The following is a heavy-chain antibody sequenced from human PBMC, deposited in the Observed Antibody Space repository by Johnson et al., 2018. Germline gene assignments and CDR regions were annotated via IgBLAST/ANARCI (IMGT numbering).Heavy chain of an antibody. CDR2: ISWNSGGI. D-gene: IGHD3-3*01. Sequence: VQLVQSGGGLVQPGGSLRLSCAASGFTFDDYAMHWVRQAPGKGLEWVSGISWNSGGIGYVDSVEGRFTISRDNAKNSLYLQMNSLRPEDTALYYCAKAPVGWLGEGAEYFQHWGQGTLVTVSS. CDR1: GFTFDDYA. CDR3: AKAPVGWLGEGAEYFQH. J-gene: IGHJ1*01. V-gene: IGHV3-9*01.